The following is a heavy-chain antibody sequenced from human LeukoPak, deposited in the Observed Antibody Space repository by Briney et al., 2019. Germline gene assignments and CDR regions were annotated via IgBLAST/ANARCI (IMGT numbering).Heavy chain of an antibody. CDR2: MNPNSGNT. D-gene: IGHD2-2*01. Sequence: ASVKVSCKASGYTFTSYDINWVRQATGQGLEWMGWMNPNSGNTGYAQKFQGRVTITRNTSISTAYMELSSLRSDDTAVYYCARVGIVVVPAANLPVYYYYMDVWGKGTTVTISS. CDR3: ARVGIVVVPAANLPVYYYYMDV. J-gene: IGHJ6*03. V-gene: IGHV1-8*03. CDR1: GYTFTSYD.